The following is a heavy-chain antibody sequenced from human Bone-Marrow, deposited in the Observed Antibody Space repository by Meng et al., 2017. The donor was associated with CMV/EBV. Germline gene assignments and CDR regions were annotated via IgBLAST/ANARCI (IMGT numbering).Heavy chain of an antibody. J-gene: IGHJ3*02. CDR1: GGSISSYY. D-gene: IGHD3-10*01. V-gene: IGHV4-59*01. Sequence: GSLRLSCTVSGGSISSYYWSWIRQPPGKGLEWIGYIYYSGSTNYNPSLKSRVTISVDTSKNQFSLKLSSVTAADTAVYYCAREGLGSSAFDIWGQGTMVTVSS. CDR3: AREGLGSSAFDI. CDR2: IYYSGST.